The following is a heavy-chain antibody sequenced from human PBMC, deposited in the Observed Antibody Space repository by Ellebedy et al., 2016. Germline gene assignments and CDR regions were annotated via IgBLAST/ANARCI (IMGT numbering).Heavy chain of an antibody. V-gene: IGHV4-34*01. CDR1: GGSFSGYY. Sequence: SQTLSLTCAVYGGSFSGYYWSWIRQPPGKGLEWIGEINHSGSTNYNPSLKSRVTISVDTSKNQFSLRLSSVTAADTAVYYCARRMTYSSFDYWGQGTLVTVSS. CDR2: INHSGST. J-gene: IGHJ4*02. D-gene: IGHD2-21*01. CDR3: ARRMTYSSFDY.